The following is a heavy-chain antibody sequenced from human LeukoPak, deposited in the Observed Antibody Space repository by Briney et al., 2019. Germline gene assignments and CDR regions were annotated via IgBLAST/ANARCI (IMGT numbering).Heavy chain of an antibody. CDR3: AREVPHYYDSSGYYPYFDY. CDR2: INPNSGGT. D-gene: IGHD3-22*01. V-gene: IGHV1-2*02. Sequence: GASVKVSCKASGYTFTSYGISWVRQAPGQGLEWMGWINPNSGGTNYAQKFQGRVTMTRDTSISTAYMELSRLRSDDTAVYYCAREVPHYYDSSGYYPYFDYWGQGTLVTVSS. CDR1: GYTFTSYG. J-gene: IGHJ4*02.